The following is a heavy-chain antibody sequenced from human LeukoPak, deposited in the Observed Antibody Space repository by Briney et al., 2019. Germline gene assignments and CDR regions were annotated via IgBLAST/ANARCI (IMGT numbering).Heavy chain of an antibody. CDR2: ISSSGSTI. CDR3: ATLGYCSGGSCRILYYGMDV. V-gene: IGHV3-11*01. Sequence: PGGSLRLSCAASGFTFSDYYMSWIRQAPGKGLEWVSYISSSGSTIYYADSVKGRFTISRDNAKNPLYLQMNSLRAEDTAVYYCATLGYCSGGSCRILYYGMDVWGQGTTVTVSS. J-gene: IGHJ6*02. CDR1: GFTFSDYY. D-gene: IGHD2-15*01.